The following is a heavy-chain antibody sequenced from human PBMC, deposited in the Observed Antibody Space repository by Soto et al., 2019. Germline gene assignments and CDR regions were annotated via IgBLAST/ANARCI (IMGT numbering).Heavy chain of an antibody. CDR2: ISTSGSTV. V-gene: IGHV3-11*01. Sequence: QVQLVESGGGLVRPGGSLRLSCAASGFTFSDFYIYWIRQTPGKGLEWISYISTSGSTVAYADSVRGRFIISRDNAKDSLYLQMNSLRGEDTAVYYCARARTVTPPFSWYFDLWGRGTLVSVSS. CDR3: ARARTVTPPFSWYFDL. D-gene: IGHD4-17*01. CDR1: GFTFSDFY. J-gene: IGHJ2*01.